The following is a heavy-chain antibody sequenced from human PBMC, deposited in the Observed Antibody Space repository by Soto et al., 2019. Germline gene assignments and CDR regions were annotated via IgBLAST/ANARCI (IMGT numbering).Heavy chain of an antibody. CDR2: IWYDGSNK. Sequence: QVQLVESGGGVVQPGRSLRLSCAASGFTFSSYGMHWVRQAPGKGLEWVAVIWYDGSNKYYADSVKGRFTISRDNSKKTLYLQMNSLRAEDTAVYYCARDQMITFGGANWFDPWGQGTLVTVSS. CDR3: ARDQMITFGGANWFDP. CDR1: GFTFSSYG. D-gene: IGHD3-16*01. V-gene: IGHV3-33*01. J-gene: IGHJ5*02.